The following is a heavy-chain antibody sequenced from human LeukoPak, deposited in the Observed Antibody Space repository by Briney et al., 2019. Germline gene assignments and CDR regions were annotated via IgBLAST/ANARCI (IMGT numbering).Heavy chain of an antibody. CDR3: VRDPGMAAAGTSHFDF. Sequence: PGGSLRLSCAASGFTLTVFPMHGVRQAPGQGMEWVAMISSDGSIKYYADSVRGRFTISRDKSKDAVYLETNSLRSDDTAVYYCVRDPGMAAAGTSHFDFWGQGTLLIVSS. J-gene: IGHJ4*01. CDR2: ISSDGSIK. V-gene: IGHV3-30*04. D-gene: IGHD6-13*01. CDR1: GFTLTVFP.